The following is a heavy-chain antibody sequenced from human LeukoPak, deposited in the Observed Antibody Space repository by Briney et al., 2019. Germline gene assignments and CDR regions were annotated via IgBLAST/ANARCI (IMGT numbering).Heavy chain of an antibody. CDR2: IYSSGST. V-gene: IGHV4-39*07. Sequence: SETLSLACTVSGGSISSSGYYWGWIRQPPGKGLEWIGSIYSSGSTYYNPSLKSRVTISINTSKNQFSLKLSSVTAADTAVYYCAGKYYYDSSGYPYYFDYWGQGTLVTVSS. CDR1: GGSISSSGYY. D-gene: IGHD3-22*01. J-gene: IGHJ4*02. CDR3: AGKYYYDSSGYPYYFDY.